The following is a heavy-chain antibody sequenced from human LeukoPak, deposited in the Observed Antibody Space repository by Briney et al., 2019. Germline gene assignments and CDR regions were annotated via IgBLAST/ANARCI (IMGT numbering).Heavy chain of an antibody. D-gene: IGHD3-3*01. V-gene: IGHV4-39*01. Sequence: SETLSLTCTVSGGSISSSSYYWGWIRQPPGKGLEWIGSIYYSGSTYYNPSLKSRVTISVDTSKNQFSLKLSSVTAADTAVYYCARHQRYDLWSGYYSDYWGQGTLVTVSS. CDR2: IYYSGST. CDR3: ARHQRYDLWSGYYSDY. J-gene: IGHJ4*02. CDR1: GGSISSSSYY.